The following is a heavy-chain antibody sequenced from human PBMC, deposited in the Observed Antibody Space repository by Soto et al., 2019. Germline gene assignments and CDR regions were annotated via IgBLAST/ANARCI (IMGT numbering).Heavy chain of an antibody. J-gene: IGHJ4*02. V-gene: IGHV1-69*01. CDR2: IIPIFGTA. D-gene: IGHD3-22*01. CDR1: GGTFSRHA. Sequence: QVQLVQSGAEVRKPGSSVKVSCKASGGTFSRHAISWVRQAPGQGLEWMGGIIPIFGTANHAQKFQGRVTIFADESTSKVYRELSSLRSEDTAMYYCARGWGYDSNDYYYAYWGQGTLFIVSS. CDR3: ARGWGYDSNDYYYAY.